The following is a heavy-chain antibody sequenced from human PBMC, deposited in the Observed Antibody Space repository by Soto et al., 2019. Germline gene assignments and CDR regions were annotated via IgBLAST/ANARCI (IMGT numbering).Heavy chain of an antibody. Sequence: KTSETLSLTCTVSGGSISSGGYYWSWIRQHPGKGLEWIGYIYYSGSTYYNPSLKSRVTISVDTSKNQFSLKLSSVTAADTAVYYCATRVTYYYDSSGNDYFDYWGQGTLVTVSS. CDR1: GGSISSGGYY. CDR2: IYYSGST. D-gene: IGHD3-22*01. CDR3: ATRVTYYYDSSGNDYFDY. J-gene: IGHJ4*02. V-gene: IGHV4-31*03.